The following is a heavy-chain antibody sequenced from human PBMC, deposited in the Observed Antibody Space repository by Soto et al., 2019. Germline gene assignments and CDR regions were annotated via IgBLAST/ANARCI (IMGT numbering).Heavy chain of an antibody. J-gene: IGHJ6*02. CDR1: GYTFTSYG. D-gene: IGHD2-2*01. Sequence: ASVKVSCKASGYTFTSYGINWVRQAPGQGLEWMGWISAYNGNTNYAQKLQGRVTMTTDTSTSTAYMELRSLRSDDTAVYYCAYFHASPAQPGYYYGMDVWGQGTTVTVSS. CDR2: ISAYNGNT. CDR3: AYFHASPAQPGYYYGMDV. V-gene: IGHV1-18*01.